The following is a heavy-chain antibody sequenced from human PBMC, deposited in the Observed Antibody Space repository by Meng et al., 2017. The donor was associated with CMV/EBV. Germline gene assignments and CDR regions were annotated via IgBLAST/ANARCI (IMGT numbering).Heavy chain of an antibody. CDR3: ARDLMNCSSTSCANWFDP. CDR1: GGSISRYY. D-gene: IGHD2-2*01. Sequence: QGQLEEWGPVLVKPSEPLSLTCTASGGSISRYYWSWIRQPAGKGLEWIGRIYTSGSTNYNPSLKSRVTMSVDTSKNQFSLKLSSVTAADTAVYYCARDLMNCSSTSCANWFDPWGQGTLVTVSS. CDR2: IYTSGST. V-gene: IGHV4-4*07. J-gene: IGHJ5*02.